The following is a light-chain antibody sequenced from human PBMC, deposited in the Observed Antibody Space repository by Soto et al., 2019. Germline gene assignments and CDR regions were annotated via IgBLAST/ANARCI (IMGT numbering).Light chain of an antibody. CDR2: GAS. V-gene: IGKV3-20*01. J-gene: IGKJ5*01. Sequence: EIVLTQSPGTLSLSPGERATLSCRASQSVSSNLVWYQHKPGQAPTLLIYGASNRATDIPDRFSGSGSGTDFTLTISSLEPEDFAVYYCQKYGGTPPITFGQGTRLEIK. CDR3: QKYGGTPPIT. CDR1: QSVSSN.